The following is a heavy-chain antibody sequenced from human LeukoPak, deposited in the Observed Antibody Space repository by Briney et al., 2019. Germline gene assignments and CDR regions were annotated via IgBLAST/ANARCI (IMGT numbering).Heavy chain of an antibody. CDR3: ARELDYYGSGSPTKGYYFDY. Sequence: SETLSLTCTVSGGSISSYYWSWIRQPPGQGLEWIGYIYYSGSTNYNPSLKNRVTISVDTSKNQFSLKLSSVTAADTAVYYCARELDYYGSGSPTKGYYFDYRGQGTLVTVSS. V-gene: IGHV4-59*01. D-gene: IGHD3-10*01. CDR1: GGSISSYY. J-gene: IGHJ4*02. CDR2: IYYSGST.